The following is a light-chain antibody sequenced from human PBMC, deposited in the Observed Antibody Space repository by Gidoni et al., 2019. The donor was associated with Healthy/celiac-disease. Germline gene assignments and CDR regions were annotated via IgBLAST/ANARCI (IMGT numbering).Light chain of an antibody. CDR2: GNS. V-gene: IGLV1-40*01. J-gene: IGLJ1*01. CDR3: QSYDSSLSGSFV. Sequence: QSVLTQPPSVSGAPGQRGTSSCTGSSSNIGAGYDVHWYQQLPGTAPKLLIYGNSNRPSGVPDRFSGSKSGTSASLAITGLQAEDEADYYCQSYDSSLSGSFVFGTGTKVTVL. CDR1: SSNIGAGYD.